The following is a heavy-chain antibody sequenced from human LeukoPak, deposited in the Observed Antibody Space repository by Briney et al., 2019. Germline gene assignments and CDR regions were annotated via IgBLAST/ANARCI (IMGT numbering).Heavy chain of an antibody. CDR2: IYYSGST. CDR1: GGSISSGGYY. J-gene: IGHJ4*02. CDR3: ARSPCSGGVILIDC. Sequence: PSETLSLTCTVSGGSISSGGYYWSWIRQHPGKGLEWIGYIYYSGSTYYNPSLKTRVTIPVNTSKNQLSLKLSSVNAADTAVYYCARSPCSGGVILIDCWGQGTLVTVSS. D-gene: IGHD3-16*01. V-gene: IGHV4-31*03.